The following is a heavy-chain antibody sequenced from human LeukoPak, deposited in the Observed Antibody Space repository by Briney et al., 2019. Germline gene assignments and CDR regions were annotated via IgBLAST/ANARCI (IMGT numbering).Heavy chain of an antibody. CDR1: GYTFTSYY. V-gene: IGHV1-46*01. Sequence: GASVKVSCKASGYTFTSYYMHWVRQAPGQWLEWMGIINPSGGSTSYAQKFQGRVTMTRDTSTSTVYMELSSLRSEDTAVYYCARTSSGWLPFDYWGQGTLVTVSS. D-gene: IGHD6-19*01. CDR3: ARTSSGWLPFDY. J-gene: IGHJ4*02. CDR2: INPSGGST.